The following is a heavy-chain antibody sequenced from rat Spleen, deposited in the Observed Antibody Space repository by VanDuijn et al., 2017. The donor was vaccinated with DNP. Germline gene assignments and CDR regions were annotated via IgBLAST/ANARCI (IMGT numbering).Heavy chain of an antibody. J-gene: IGHJ3*01. V-gene: IGHV5-22*01. CDR3: STRGAY. Sequence: EVQLVESGGGLVQPGNSLKLSCAASGFTFSDYYMAWVRQAPKKGLEWVASISYEGSSTYYGDSVKGRFTISRDNANGTLYLQMDSLRSEDTATYYCSTRGAYWGQGTLVTVSS. CDR1: GFTFSDYY. CDR2: ISYEGSST.